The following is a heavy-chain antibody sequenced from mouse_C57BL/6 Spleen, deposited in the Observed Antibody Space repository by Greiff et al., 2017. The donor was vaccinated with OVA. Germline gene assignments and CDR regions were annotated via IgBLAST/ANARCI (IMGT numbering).Heavy chain of an antibody. J-gene: IGHJ2*01. Sequence: EVQLQQSGAELVRPGASVKLSCTASGFNIKDDYMHWVKQRPEQGLEWIGWIDPENGDTEYASKFQGKATITADTSSNTAYLQLSSLTSEDTAVYYCTTGSGYRNYWGQGTTLTVSS. CDR3: TTGSGYRNY. V-gene: IGHV14-4*01. CDR1: GFNIKDDY. CDR2: IDPENGDT. D-gene: IGHD3-2*02.